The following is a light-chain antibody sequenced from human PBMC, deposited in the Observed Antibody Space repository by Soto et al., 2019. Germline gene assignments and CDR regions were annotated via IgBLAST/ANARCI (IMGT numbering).Light chain of an antibody. J-gene: IGKJ1*01. V-gene: IGKV1-39*01. CDR2: AAS. CDR1: QSISSY. CDR3: QQSYGMSRT. Sequence: IHMTHSPSSLSASVLYRVTITCLASQSISSYLNWYEHKPGKAPKVLIYAASSLQSGVPSRFSGSGSGTDFTLTISSLQPEDFATYYCQQSYGMSRTFGQGTKVDIK.